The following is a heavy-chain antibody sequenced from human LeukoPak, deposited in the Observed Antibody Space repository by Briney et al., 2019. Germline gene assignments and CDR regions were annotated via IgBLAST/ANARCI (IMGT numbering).Heavy chain of an antibody. CDR3: ARIDGHLRFLESYYMDV. CDR1: DDSISDYY. CDR2: FHNSGTS. V-gene: IGHV4-59*12. J-gene: IGHJ6*03. D-gene: IGHD3-3*01. Sequence: KPSETLSLTCTVSDDSISDYYRGWIRQPPGKGLEWIGYFHNSGTSTYNPSLKSRVTISADTSKNQLSLKLTSVTAADTAVYYCARIDGHLRFLESYYMDVWGKGTTVTVSS.